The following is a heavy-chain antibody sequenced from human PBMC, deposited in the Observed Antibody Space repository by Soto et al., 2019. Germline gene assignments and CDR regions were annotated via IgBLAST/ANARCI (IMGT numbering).Heavy chain of an antibody. Sequence: EVQLVESGGGLVQPGGSLRLSCAASGFTFSTYWMQWGRQAPGKGLVWVSRINNDGRGTTYADSVQGRFTISRYNAKNTLYLQMNSLRAEDTAVYYCTRRNRPSYTSDYWGQGTLVTVSS. CDR3: TRRNRPSYTSDY. J-gene: IGHJ4*02. CDR2: INNDGRGT. V-gene: IGHV3-74*01. CDR1: GFTFSTYW. D-gene: IGHD4-4*01.